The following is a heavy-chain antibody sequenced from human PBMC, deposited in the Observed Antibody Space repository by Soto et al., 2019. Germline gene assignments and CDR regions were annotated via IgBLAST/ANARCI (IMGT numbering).Heavy chain of an antibody. CDR3: ARDSTRPPSWFDP. Sequence: PSETLSLTCAVSGGSISSSNWWSWVRQPPGKGLEWIGEIYHSGSTNYNPSLKSRVTISVDKSKNQFSLKLSSVTAADTAVYYCARDSTRPPSWFDPWGQGTLVTVSS. V-gene: IGHV4-4*02. J-gene: IGHJ5*02. CDR2: IYHSGST. D-gene: IGHD4-17*01. CDR1: GGSISSSNW.